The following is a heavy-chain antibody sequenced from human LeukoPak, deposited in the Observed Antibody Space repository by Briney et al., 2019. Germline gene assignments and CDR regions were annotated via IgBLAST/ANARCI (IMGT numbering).Heavy chain of an antibody. V-gene: IGHV1-69*05. CDR1: GGTFSSYA. Sequence: SVKVSCKASGGTFSSYAISWVRQAPGQGLEWMGGIIPIFGTANYAQKFQGRVTITTDESTSTAYMELSSLRSEDTAVYYCARADTLTGMGGPFDYWGQGTLVTVSS. CDR3: ARADTLTGMGGPFDY. D-gene: IGHD3-9*01. CDR2: IIPIFGTA. J-gene: IGHJ4*02.